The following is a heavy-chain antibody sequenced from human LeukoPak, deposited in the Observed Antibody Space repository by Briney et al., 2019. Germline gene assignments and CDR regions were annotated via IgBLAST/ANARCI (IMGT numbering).Heavy chain of an antibody. J-gene: IGHJ6*04. CDR3: AGELASYYYYYGTDV. V-gene: IGHV3-30*04. D-gene: IGHD3-3*02. Sequence: PGRSLRLSCAASGFTFSSYAMHWVRQAPVKGLEWVAVISYDGSNKYYADSVKGRFTISRDNSKNTLYLQMDSLRAEDTAVYYCAGELASYYYYYGTDVWGKGTTVTVSS. CDR1: GFTFSSYA. CDR2: ISYDGSNK.